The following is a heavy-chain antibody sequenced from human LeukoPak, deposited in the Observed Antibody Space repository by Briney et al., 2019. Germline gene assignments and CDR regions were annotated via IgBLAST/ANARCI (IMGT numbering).Heavy chain of an antibody. D-gene: IGHD2-2*01. CDR1: GFTFSSYA. V-gene: IGHV3-23*01. CDR3: AKGSKVVPAAIVDY. J-gene: IGHJ4*02. Sequence: PGGSLRLSCAASGFTFSSYAMSWVRQAPGKGLEWVSAISGSGGSTYYADSVKGRFTISRDNSKNTLYLQMNSLRAEDTAVYYCAKGSKVVPAAIVDYWGQGTLVTVSS. CDR2: ISGSGGST.